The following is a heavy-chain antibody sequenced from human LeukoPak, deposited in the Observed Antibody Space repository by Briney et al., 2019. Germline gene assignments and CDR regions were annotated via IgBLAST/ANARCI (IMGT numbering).Heavy chain of an antibody. CDR1: GFTFGDYS. D-gene: IGHD2-15*01. CDR3: ARVSYWTGWY. CDR2: IKKDGSEK. V-gene: IGHV3-7*01. Sequence: GGSLRLSCAASGFTFGDYSMSWVRQAPGKWLEWVAKIKKDGSEKYYVDSVKGRFTISRDNAKNSLYLHMNSLRADDTAVYYCARVSYWTGWYWGQGALVTVSS. J-gene: IGHJ4*02.